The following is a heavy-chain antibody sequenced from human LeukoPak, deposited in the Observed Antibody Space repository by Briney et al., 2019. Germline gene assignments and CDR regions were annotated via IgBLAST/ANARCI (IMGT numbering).Heavy chain of an antibody. J-gene: IGHJ4*02. CDR3: ARDGPGDTVVVPSAMWPLGY. CDR1: GGTFSSYA. V-gene: IGHV1-69*13. Sequence: GASVKVSSKASGGTFSSYAISWVRQAPGQGLEWMGGIIPIFGTANYAQKFQGRVTITADESTSTAYMELSSLRSEDTAVYYCARDGPGDTVVVPSAMWPLGYWGQGTLVTVSS. CDR2: IIPIFGTA. D-gene: IGHD2-2*01.